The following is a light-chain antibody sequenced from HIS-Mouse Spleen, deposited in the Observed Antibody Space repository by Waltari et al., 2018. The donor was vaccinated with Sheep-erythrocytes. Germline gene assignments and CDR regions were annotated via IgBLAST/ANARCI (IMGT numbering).Light chain of an antibody. V-gene: IGLV2-23*01. Sequence: QSALPQPASVSGSPGQSITSSCTGTSGAVGRSNLLPWYQQHPGKAPKLMIYEGSKRPSGVSNRFSGSKSGNTASLTISGLQAEDEADYYCCSYAGSSTPWVFGGGTKLTVL. CDR2: EGS. CDR3: CSYAGSSTPWV. CDR1: SGAVGRSNL. J-gene: IGLJ3*02.